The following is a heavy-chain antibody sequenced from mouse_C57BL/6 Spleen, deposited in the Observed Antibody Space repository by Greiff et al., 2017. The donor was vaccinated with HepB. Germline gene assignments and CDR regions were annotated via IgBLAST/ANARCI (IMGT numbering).Heavy chain of an antibody. CDR1: GYAFSSSW. V-gene: IGHV1-82*01. J-gene: IGHJ4*01. CDR2: FYPGDGDT. Sequence: QVQLQQSGPELVKPGASVKISCKASGYAFSSSWMNWVKQRPGKGLEWIGRFYPGDGDTNYNGKFKGKATLTADKSSSTAYMQLSSLTSEDSAVYFCARGDYAMDYWGQGTSVTVSS. CDR3: ARGDYAMDY.